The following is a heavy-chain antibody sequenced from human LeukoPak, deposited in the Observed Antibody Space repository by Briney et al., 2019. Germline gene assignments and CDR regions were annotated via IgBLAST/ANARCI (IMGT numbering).Heavy chain of an antibody. Sequence: PGGSLRLSCAASGFTFSSYAMSWVRQAPGKGLEWVSAISGSGGSTYYADSVKGRSTISRDNSKNTRYLQMNSLRAEDTAVYYSAARIPPPPLGDWRQPTHHTVPS. CDR3: AARIPPPPLGD. CDR2: ISGSGGST. D-gene: IGHD2-2*02. J-gene: IGHJ4*02. CDR1: GFTFSSYA. V-gene: IGHV3-23*01.